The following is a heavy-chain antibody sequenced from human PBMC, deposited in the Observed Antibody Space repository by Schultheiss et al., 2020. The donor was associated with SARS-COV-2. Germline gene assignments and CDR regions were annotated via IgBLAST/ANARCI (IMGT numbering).Heavy chain of an antibody. CDR2: INHSGST. D-gene: IGHD5-12*01. J-gene: IGHJ6*03. Sequence: SETLSLTCAVYGGSFSGYYWSWIRQPPGKGLEWIGEINHSGSTNYNPSLKSRVTISVDTSKNQFSLKLSSVTAADTAVYYCASGGSYSGYVLYYYYYMDVWGKGTTVTVSS. CDR1: GGSFSGYY. CDR3: ASGGSYSGYVLYYYYYMDV. V-gene: IGHV4-34*01.